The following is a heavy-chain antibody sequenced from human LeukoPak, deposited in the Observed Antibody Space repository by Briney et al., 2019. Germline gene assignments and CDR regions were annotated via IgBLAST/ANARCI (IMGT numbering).Heavy chain of an antibody. V-gene: IGHV3-21*01. CDR1: GFTFSSYS. CDR3: AKAPRGVTAMHFDY. CDR2: ISSSSSYI. Sequence: GGSLRLSCAASGFTFSSYSMNWVRQAPGKGLEWVSSISSSSSYIYYADSVKGRFTISRDNAKNSLYLQMNSLRAEDTAVYYCAKAPRGVTAMHFDYWGQGTLVTVSS. J-gene: IGHJ4*02. D-gene: IGHD2-21*02.